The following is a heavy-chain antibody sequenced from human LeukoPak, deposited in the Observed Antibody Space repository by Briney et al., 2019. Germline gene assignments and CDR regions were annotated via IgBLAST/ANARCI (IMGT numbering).Heavy chain of an antibody. V-gene: IGHV3-11*04. CDR1: GFTFSDYY. J-gene: IGHJ6*03. CDR2: ISSSGSTI. D-gene: IGHD3-3*01. CDR3: ARSPNPYDFWSGYSNYYMDV. Sequence: GGSLRLSCAASGFTFSDYYMSWIRQAPGKGLEWVSYISSSGSTIYYADSVKGRFTISRDNSKNTLYLQMNSLRAEDTAVYYCARSPNPYDFWSGYSNYYMDVWGKGTTVTVSS.